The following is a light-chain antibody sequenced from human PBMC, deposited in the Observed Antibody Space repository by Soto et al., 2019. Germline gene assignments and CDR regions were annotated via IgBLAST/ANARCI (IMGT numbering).Light chain of an antibody. CDR1: RSDVGGYNY. Sequence: LTQPRSVSGSLGQSVTISCAGTRSDVGGYNYVSWYQQPPCTAPKLMIYEVNKRPSGVPDRFSGSKSGNTASLTISGLQAEDEGDYYCCSYAGMYTWVFGTGTKVTVL. J-gene: IGLJ1*01. V-gene: IGLV2-11*01. CDR2: EVN. CDR3: CSYAGMYTWV.